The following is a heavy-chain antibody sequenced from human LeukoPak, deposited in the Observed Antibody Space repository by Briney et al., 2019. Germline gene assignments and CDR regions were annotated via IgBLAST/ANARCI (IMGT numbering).Heavy chain of an antibody. J-gene: IGHJ5*02. CDR3: ARKRYNWNENWFDP. D-gene: IGHD1-1*01. CDR1: GYTFTSYG. V-gene: IGHV1-18*01. Sequence: ASVKVSCKASGYTFTSYGISWVRQAPGQGLEWMGWISAYNGNTNYAQKLQGRVTMTTDTSTSTAYMELRSLRSDDTAVYYCARKRYNWNENWFDPWGQGTLVTVSS. CDR2: ISAYNGNT.